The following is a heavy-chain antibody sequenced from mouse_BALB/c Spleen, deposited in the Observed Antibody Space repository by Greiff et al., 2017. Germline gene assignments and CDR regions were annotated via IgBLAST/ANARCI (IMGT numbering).Heavy chain of an antibody. CDR2: ISSGGGST. V-gene: IGHV5-12-1*01. CDR1: GFAFSSYD. Sequence: EVQGVESGGGLVQPGGSLKLSCAASGFAFSSYDMSWVRQTPEKRLEWVAYISSGGGSTYYPDTVTGRFPISRDNAKNTLYLQLSSLKSEDTAMYYCARSVSFYAMDYWGQGTSVTVSS. J-gene: IGHJ4*01. CDR3: ARSVSFYAMDY.